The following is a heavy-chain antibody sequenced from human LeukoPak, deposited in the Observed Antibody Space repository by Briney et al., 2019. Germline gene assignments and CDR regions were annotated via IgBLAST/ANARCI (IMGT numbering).Heavy chain of an antibody. D-gene: IGHD3-3*01. V-gene: IGHV3-21*06. CDR1: GFTLSSYS. J-gene: IGHJ4*02. Sequence: PGGSLRLSCAVSGFTLSSYSMNWVRQAPGKGLEWVSSISSSSSSIYYADSVKGRFSISRDNAKNSLYLQMNSLRAEDTAVYYCARDLLEAPSFLEWLPHYYFDDWGQGTLVTVSS. CDR3: ARDLLEAPSFLEWLPHYYFDD. CDR2: ISSSSSSI.